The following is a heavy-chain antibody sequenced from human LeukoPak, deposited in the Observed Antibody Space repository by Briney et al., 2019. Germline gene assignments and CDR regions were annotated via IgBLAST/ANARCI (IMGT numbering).Heavy chain of an antibody. J-gene: IGHJ6*02. Sequence: PGGSLRLSCGASGFTLSNYWMHWVRQVPGKGLMWVSRINTDGSGTTYADSVKGRFTISRDNAKNSLYLQMNSLRAEDTAVYYCARELTGDLVDVWGQGTTVTVSS. V-gene: IGHV3-74*01. CDR3: ARELTGDLVDV. CDR1: GFTLSNYW. D-gene: IGHD7-27*01. CDR2: INTDGSGT.